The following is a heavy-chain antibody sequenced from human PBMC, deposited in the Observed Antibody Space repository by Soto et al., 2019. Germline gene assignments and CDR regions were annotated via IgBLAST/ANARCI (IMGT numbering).Heavy chain of an antibody. CDR2: ISAYNGNT. Sequence: QVQLVQSGAEVKKPGASVKVACKASGYTFTSYGISWVRQAPGQGLEWMGWISAYNGNTNYAQKLQGRVTMTTDTSTSTAYMELRSLRSDDTAVYYCARGYYDILTGYYNWFDPWGQGTLVTVSS. CDR3: ARGYYDILTGYYNWFDP. CDR1: GYTFTSYG. J-gene: IGHJ5*02. D-gene: IGHD3-9*01. V-gene: IGHV1-18*01.